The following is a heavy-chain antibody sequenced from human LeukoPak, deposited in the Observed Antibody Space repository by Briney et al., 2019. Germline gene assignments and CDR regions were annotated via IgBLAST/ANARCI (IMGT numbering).Heavy chain of an antibody. J-gene: IGHJ4*02. CDR2: MNPNSGNT. CDR3: ARANHRISYPFGY. CDR1: GYTFTSYD. D-gene: IGHD1-14*01. V-gene: IGHV1-8*01. Sequence: PGASVKVSCKASGYTFTSYDINWVRQATGQGLEWMGWMNPNSGNTGYAQKFQGRVAMTRNTSISTAYMELSSLRSEDTAVYYCARANHRISYPFGYWGQGTLVTVSS.